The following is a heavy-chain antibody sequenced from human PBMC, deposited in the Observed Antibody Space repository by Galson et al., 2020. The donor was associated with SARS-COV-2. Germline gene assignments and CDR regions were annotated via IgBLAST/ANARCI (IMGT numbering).Heavy chain of an antibody. CDR1: GGSISSSSYY. Sequence: SETLSLTCTVSGGSISSSSYYWGWIRQPPGKGLEWIGSIYYSGSTYYNPSLKSRVTISVDTSKNQFSLKLSSVTAAATAVYYCASSGSYLSNWFDPWGQGTLVTVSS. CDR3: ASSGSYLSNWFDP. CDR2: IYYSGST. J-gene: IGHJ5*02. D-gene: IGHD1-26*01. V-gene: IGHV4-39*01.